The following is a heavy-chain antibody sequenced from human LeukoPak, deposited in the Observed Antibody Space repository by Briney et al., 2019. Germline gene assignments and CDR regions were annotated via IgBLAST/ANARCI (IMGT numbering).Heavy chain of an antibody. V-gene: IGHV4-31*03. Sequence: SETLSLTCTVSGGSISSGGYCWSWIRQHPGKGLEWIGYIYYSGSTYYNPSLKSRVTISVDTSKNQFSLKLSSVTAADTAVYYCARAGRGYYFDYWGQGTLVTVSS. J-gene: IGHJ4*02. D-gene: IGHD1-26*01. CDR1: GGSISSGGYC. CDR3: ARAGRGYYFDY. CDR2: IYYSGST.